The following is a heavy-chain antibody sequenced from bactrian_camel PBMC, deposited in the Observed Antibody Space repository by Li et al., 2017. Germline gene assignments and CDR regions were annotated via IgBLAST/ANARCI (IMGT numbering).Heavy chain of an antibody. CDR2: IISGSRT. V-gene: IGHV3S53*01. Sequence: VQLVESGGGLVQTGGSLRLSCAASGYTSCSYDMSWYRQAPGKEREFVSRIISGSRTSYADSVKGRFTISQDNAKNTVYLQMNSLKPEDTAMYYCTKETEWVGYHEFAVHWGQGTQVTVS. CDR1: GYTSCSYD. CDR3: TKETEWVGYHEFAVH. J-gene: IGHJ4*01. D-gene: IGHD5*01.